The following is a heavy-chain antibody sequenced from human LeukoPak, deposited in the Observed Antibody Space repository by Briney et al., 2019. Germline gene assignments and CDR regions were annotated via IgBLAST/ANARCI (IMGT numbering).Heavy chain of an antibody. D-gene: IGHD3-10*01. CDR3: AKVALNYYGSGSYYGMDV. CDR2: ISGSGGST. Sequence: PGGSLRLSCAASGFTFISYAMCWARQAPGKGLEWVSAISGSGGSTYYADSVKGRFTISRDNSKNTLYLQMNSLRAEDTAVYYCAKVALNYYGSGSYYGMDVWGQGTTVTVSS. J-gene: IGHJ6*02. V-gene: IGHV3-23*01. CDR1: GFTFISYA.